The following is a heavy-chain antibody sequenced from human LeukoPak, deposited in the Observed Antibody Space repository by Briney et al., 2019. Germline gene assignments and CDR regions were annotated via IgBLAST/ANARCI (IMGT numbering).Heavy chain of an antibody. V-gene: IGHV5-51*01. CDR1: GSSFTSYW. CDR2: ISPGDSDT. D-gene: IGHD6-6*01. J-gene: IGHJ6*03. Sequence: GESLKISCKGSGSSFTSYWIGWVRQMPGKGLEWMGIISPGDSDTRYSPSFQGQVTISADKSISTAYLQWSSLKASDTAMYYCARHIYSSSATIDYYYYYYMDVWGKGTTVTVSS. CDR3: ARHIYSSSATIDYYYYYYMDV.